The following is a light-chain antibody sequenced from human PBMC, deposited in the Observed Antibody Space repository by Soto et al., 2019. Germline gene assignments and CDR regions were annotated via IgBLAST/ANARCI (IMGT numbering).Light chain of an antibody. CDR1: QSISSW. CDR2: HAY. Sequence: IQMTQSPSSLSASVGDRVTITCRASQSISSWLAWYQQKPGKAPKLLIYHAYSLESGVPSRFSGCESGTEFTLTINSLQPDDFATYYCQQYNSYSGTFGPGTKVDIK. J-gene: IGKJ1*01. CDR3: QQYNSYSGT. V-gene: IGKV1-5*01.